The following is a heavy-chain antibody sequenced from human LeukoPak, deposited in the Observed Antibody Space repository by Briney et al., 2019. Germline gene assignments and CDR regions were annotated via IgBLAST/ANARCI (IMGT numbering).Heavy chain of an antibody. CDR2: ISSSSSYI. D-gene: IGHD6-19*01. J-gene: IGHJ6*03. Sequence: GSLRLSCAASGFTFSSYSMNWVRQAPGKGLEWVSSISSSSSYIYYADSVKGRFTISRDNAKNSLYLQMNSLRAEDTAVYYCARAIDSGWYGEGDYYYMDVWGKGTTVTVSS. CDR1: GFTFSSYS. V-gene: IGHV3-21*01. CDR3: ARAIDSGWYGEGDYYYMDV.